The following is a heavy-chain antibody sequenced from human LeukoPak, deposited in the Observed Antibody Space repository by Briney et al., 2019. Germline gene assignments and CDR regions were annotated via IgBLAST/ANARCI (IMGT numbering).Heavy chain of an antibody. CDR3: ARDYPPLYYYDSSGLDY. J-gene: IGHJ4*02. D-gene: IGHD3-22*01. V-gene: IGHV3-7*01. CDR1: GFTFSTYW. CDR2: IKQDGSEK. Sequence: GGSLRLSCAASGFTFSTYWMHWVRQVPGKGLEWVANIKQDGSEKYYVDSVKGRFTISRDNAKNSLYLQMNSLRAEDTAVYYCARDYPPLYYYDSSGLDYWGQGTLVTVSS.